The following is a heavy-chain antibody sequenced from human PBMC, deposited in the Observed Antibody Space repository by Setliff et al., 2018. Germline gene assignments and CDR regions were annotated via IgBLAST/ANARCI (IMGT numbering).Heavy chain of an antibody. CDR2: VHYDGVNK. V-gene: IGHV3-30*02. D-gene: IGHD6-13*01. Sequence: PGGSLRLSCAASGFTFSSFSMNGVRQPPGKGLEWVAFVHYDGVNKHYRDSVKGRFTISRDNAKNSLDLQMDSLRGEDTAVYYCVRGSIAAAGTDFDYWGQGTLVTVSS. CDR1: GFTFSSFS. J-gene: IGHJ4*02. CDR3: VRGSIAAAGTDFDY.